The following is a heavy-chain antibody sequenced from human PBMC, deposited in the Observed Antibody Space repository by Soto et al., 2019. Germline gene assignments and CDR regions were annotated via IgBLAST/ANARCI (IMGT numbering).Heavy chain of an antibody. J-gene: IGHJ4*02. CDR3: AKGFDYGDTKHIDH. D-gene: IGHD4-17*01. V-gene: IGHV3-23*01. Sequence: GGSLNISCAGSGFGFGTHAMTWVRQAPGKGLEWLSSITNTGLTTHYADSVKGRFTIPRENSRNTLHLQMNNLRVDDTAIYYCAKGFDYGDTKHIDHWGQGTLVTVSS. CDR2: ITNTGLTT. CDR1: GFGFGTHA.